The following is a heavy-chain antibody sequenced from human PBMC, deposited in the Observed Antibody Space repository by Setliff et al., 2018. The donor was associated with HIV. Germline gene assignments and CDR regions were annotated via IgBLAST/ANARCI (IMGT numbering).Heavy chain of an antibody. CDR1: GYTFSNFG. CDR2: INSGYGNT. D-gene: IGHD3-10*01. CDR3: AREYDVLLWIGSQYGRGNLDS. J-gene: IGHJ4*02. V-gene: IGHV1-3*04. Sequence: ASVKVSCKASGYTFSNFGVHWVRQAPGQRPEWMGWINSGYGNTKYSQKFQGRVTMTRDTSTSTVYMELSSLGSEDTAVYYCAREYDVLLWIGSQYGRGNLDSWGQGTPVTVSS.